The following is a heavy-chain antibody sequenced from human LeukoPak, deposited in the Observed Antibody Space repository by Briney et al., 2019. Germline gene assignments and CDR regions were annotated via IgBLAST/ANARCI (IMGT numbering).Heavy chain of an antibody. Sequence: ASVKVSCKASGYTFTSYAMHWVRQAPGQRIEWMGWINAGNGNTKYSQKFQGRVTITRDTSASTAYMELSSLRSEDTAVYYCARDRGTAMVPYYYYYYGMDVWGQGTTVTVSS. D-gene: IGHD5-18*01. V-gene: IGHV1-3*01. CDR3: ARDRGTAMVPYYYYYYGMDV. CDR1: GYTFTSYA. J-gene: IGHJ6*02. CDR2: INAGNGNT.